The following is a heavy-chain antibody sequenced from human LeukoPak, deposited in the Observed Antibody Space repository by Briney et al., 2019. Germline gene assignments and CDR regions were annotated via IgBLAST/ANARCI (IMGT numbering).Heavy chain of an antibody. D-gene: IGHD1-26*01. J-gene: IGHJ4*02. CDR3: ARNEWADY. Sequence: QPGGSLRLSCAASGFTFSNFAMTWVRQAPGKGPEWVSYISSTSRTIFYADSVKGRFTISRDNAKNSLYLHMNSLRDEDTAVYYCARNEWADYWGQGTLVTVSS. V-gene: IGHV3-48*02. CDR2: ISSTSRTI. CDR1: GFTFSNFA.